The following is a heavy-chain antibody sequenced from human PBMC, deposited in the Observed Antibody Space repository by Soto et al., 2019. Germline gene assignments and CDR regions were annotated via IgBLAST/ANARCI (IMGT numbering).Heavy chain of an antibody. Sequence: SVKVSCKASGGTFSSYAISWVRQAPGQGLEWMGGIIPIFGTANYAQKFQGRVTITADKSTSTAYMELSSLRSEDTAVYYCARVEYQLLDNWFDPWGQGTLVTVSS. CDR2: IIPIFGTA. V-gene: IGHV1-69*06. CDR3: ARVEYQLLDNWFDP. D-gene: IGHD2-2*01. J-gene: IGHJ5*02. CDR1: GGTFSSYA.